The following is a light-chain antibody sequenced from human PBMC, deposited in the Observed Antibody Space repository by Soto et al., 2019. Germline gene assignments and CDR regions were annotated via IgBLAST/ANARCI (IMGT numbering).Light chain of an antibody. J-gene: IGKJ1*01. CDR1: QSVNSD. V-gene: IGKV3-15*01. Sequence: EIVMTQSPAILSVSPGERTTLSCRASQSVNSDLAWYQQKPGQAPRLLIYATSTRATGTPARFSGSGSGTEFTLTISSLQPDDFATYYCQQYTNYPWTFGQGTKVDI. CDR3: QQYTNYPWT. CDR2: ATS.